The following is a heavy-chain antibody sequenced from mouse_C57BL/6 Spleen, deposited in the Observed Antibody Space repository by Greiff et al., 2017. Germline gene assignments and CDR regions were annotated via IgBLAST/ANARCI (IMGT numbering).Heavy chain of an antibody. J-gene: IGHJ1*03. CDR3: ARERGNLYWYFDV. CDR2: INYDGSST. Sequence: EVQLVESEGGLVQPGSSMKLSCTASGFTFSDYYMAWVRQVPEKGLEWVANINYDGSSTYYLDSLKSRFIISRDNAKNILYLQMSSLKSEDTATYYCARERGNLYWYFDVWGTGTTVTVSS. D-gene: IGHD2-1*01. V-gene: IGHV5-16*01. CDR1: GFTFSDYY.